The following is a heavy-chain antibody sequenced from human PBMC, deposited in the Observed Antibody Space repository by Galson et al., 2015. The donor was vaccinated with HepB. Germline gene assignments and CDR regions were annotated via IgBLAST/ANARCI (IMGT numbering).Heavy chain of an antibody. CDR3: ARQVGFTSGSYDY. CDR1: GFTFSRFT. Sequence: SLRLSCAASGFTFSRFTMNWVRHVPGKGLEWVSSISWGSNYIYYADSVKGRFTISRDNAKNSPCLQVSSLRVEDTAVYYCARQVGFTSGSYDYWGQGTLVTVSS. J-gene: IGHJ4*02. CDR2: ISWGSNYI. V-gene: IGHV3-21*01. D-gene: IGHD1-26*01.